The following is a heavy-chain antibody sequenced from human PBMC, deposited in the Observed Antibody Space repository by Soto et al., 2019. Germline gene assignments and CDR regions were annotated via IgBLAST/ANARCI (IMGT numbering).Heavy chain of an antibody. D-gene: IGHD1-20*01. CDR1: GFTFGDYA. CDR2: ISCKAFGGTT. J-gene: IGHJ6*03. Sequence: EVQLVEAGGGLAQSGRSLRLSCTGSGFTFGDYALAWFRQAPGKGMEWLSFISCKAFGGTTEYAASVKGRFTMARDDSENIAYLQMNSLEVEDTAVYYCARECRPITRIRRDVDVWGKGTTVIVSS. V-gene: IGHV3-49*03. CDR3: ARECRPITRIRRDVDV.